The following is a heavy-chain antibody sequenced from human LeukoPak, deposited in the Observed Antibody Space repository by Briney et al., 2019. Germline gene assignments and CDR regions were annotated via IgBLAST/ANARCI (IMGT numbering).Heavy chain of an antibody. CDR2: IIPIFGIA. D-gene: IGHD3-16*01. J-gene: IGHJ6*04. Sequence: SVKVSCKASGGTFSSYAISWVRQAPGQGLEWMGRIIPIFGIANYAQKFQGRVTITADESTSTAYMELSSLRSEDTAVYYCARDGARKHYGMDVWGKGTTVTVSS. V-gene: IGHV1-69*15. CDR1: GGTFSSYA. CDR3: ARDGARKHYGMDV.